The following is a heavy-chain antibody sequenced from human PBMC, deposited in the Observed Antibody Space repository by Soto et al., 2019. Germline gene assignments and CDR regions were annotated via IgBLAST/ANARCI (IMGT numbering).Heavy chain of an antibody. CDR2: ISWNSGRI. Sequence: GGSLRLSCVASGFTFDDYAMHWVRQAPGKGLEWVSGISWNSGRIDYAYSVKGRFTISRDNAKNSLYLQMSSLRAEDTALYYCAKDMAAVAVFDYWGQGSLVTVSS. D-gene: IGHD6-19*01. J-gene: IGHJ4*02. V-gene: IGHV3-9*01. CDR1: GFTFDDYA. CDR3: AKDMAAVAVFDY.